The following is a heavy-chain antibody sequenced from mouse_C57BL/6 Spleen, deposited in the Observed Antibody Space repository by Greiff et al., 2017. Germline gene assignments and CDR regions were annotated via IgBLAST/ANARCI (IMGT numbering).Heavy chain of an antibody. Sequence: EVQLQQSGPGLVKPSQSLSLTCSVTGYSITSGYYWNWIRQFPGNKLEWMGYISYDGSNNYNPSLKNRISITRDTSKNQFFLKLNSVTTEDTATYYCAKEHYYGSTYAMDYWGQGTSVTVSS. D-gene: IGHD1-1*01. CDR1: GYSITSGYY. CDR3: AKEHYYGSTYAMDY. V-gene: IGHV3-6*01. CDR2: ISYDGSN. J-gene: IGHJ4*01.